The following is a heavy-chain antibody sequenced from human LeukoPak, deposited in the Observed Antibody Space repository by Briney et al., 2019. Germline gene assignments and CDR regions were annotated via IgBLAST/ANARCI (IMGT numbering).Heavy chain of an antibody. CDR2: IRSKANSYAT. V-gene: IGHV3-73*01. CDR3: AKEENHWNDGESWDY. J-gene: IGHJ4*02. CDR1: GFTFSGSA. D-gene: IGHD1-1*01. Sequence: GGSLRLSCAASGFTFSGSAMHWVRQASGKGLEWVGRIRSKANSYATAYAASVKGRFTISRDDSKNTAYLQMNSLKTEDTAVYYCAKEENHWNDGESWDYWGQGTLVTVSS.